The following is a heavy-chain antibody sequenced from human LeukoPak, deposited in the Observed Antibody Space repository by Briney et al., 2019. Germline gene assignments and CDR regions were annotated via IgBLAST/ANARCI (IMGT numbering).Heavy chain of an antibody. CDR1: GGSISSSNW. CDR2: IYHSGST. J-gene: IGHJ4*02. D-gene: IGHD3-10*01. CDR3: ASGRVWFGEPYYFVY. V-gene: IGHV4-4*02. Sequence: SGTLSLTCAVSGGSISSSNWWSWVRQPPGKGLEWIGEIYHSGSTNYNPSLKSRVTISVDKSKNQFSLKLSSVTAADTAVYYCASGRVWFGEPYYFVYWGQGTLVTVSS.